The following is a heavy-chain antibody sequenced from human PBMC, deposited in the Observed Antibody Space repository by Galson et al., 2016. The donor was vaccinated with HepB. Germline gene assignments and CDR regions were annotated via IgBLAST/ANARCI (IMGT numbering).Heavy chain of an antibody. Sequence: SETLSLTCTVSGGSISDDYWSWIRQSPGKGLEWIGYIHYTGTTNYSPSLKSRVTISVDPSKNQFSLKLTSVTAADTAVYFCARGRFGGGTLYYGLDVWGQGTAVTVSS. J-gene: IGHJ6*02. D-gene: IGHD3-16*01. CDR3: ARGRFGGGTLYYGLDV. CDR1: GGSISDDY. CDR2: IHYTGTT. V-gene: IGHV4-59*01.